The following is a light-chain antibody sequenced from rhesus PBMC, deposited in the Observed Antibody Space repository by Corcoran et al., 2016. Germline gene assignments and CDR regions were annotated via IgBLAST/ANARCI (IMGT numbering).Light chain of an antibody. V-gene: IGKV1-22*01. CDR2: EAS. CDR1: SNIYNS. J-gene: IGKJ2*01. CDR3: QQYNGLPYS. Sequence: IQMTQSPSSLSASVGDTVTITCRATSNIYNSLAWHQQKPGKAPKLLIYEASRLQPGVPSRFSGGGSGTYFTLTISSLQSGDFGTYYGQQYNGLPYSFGQGTKVEIK.